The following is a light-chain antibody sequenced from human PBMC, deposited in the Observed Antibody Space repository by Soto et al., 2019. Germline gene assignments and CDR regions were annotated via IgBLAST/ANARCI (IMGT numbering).Light chain of an antibody. CDR3: GSYTSSSTLYV. V-gene: IGLV2-14*03. Sequence: QSVLTQPASVSGSPGQSITISCTGTSSDIGSFNYVSWYQHHPGTAPKLIIYGVSNRPSGVSNRFSGSKSGNTASLTISGLQAEDEADYYCGSYTSSSTLYVFGTGTKVTVL. CDR2: GVS. CDR1: SSDIGSFNY. J-gene: IGLJ1*01.